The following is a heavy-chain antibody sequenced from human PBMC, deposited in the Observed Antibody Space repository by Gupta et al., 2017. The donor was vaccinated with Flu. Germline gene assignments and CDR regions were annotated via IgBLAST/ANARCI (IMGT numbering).Heavy chain of an antibody. CDR3: ARSTYVSSGQRQLQH. CDR2: IKPNSGNR. J-gene: IGHJ1*01. Sequence: VQLVQSGAEVKRPGAAVKVSCKASGYTFTTYNVNEVRRATGQGVEGRGWIKPNSGNRGSAQKFQCRVTMTRNTSISTAYMELSSLRSEETAVYYCARSTYVSSGQRQLQHWGQGTLVTVSS. D-gene: IGHD3-22*01. CDR1: GYTFTTYN. V-gene: IGHV1-8*01.